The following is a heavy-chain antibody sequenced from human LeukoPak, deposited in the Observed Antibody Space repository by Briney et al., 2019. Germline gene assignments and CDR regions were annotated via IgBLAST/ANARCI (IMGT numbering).Heavy chain of an antibody. CDR3: ARDRGELRFLEWLLPLDY. CDR1: GYTFTSYG. D-gene: IGHD3-3*01. J-gene: IGHJ4*02. CDR2: ISAYNGNT. Sequence: GASVEVSCKASGYTFTSYGISWVRQAPGQGLEWMGWISAYNGNTNYAQKLQGRVTMTTDTSTSTAYMELRSLRSDDTAVYYCARDRGELRFLEWLLPLDYWGQGTLVTVSS. V-gene: IGHV1-18*01.